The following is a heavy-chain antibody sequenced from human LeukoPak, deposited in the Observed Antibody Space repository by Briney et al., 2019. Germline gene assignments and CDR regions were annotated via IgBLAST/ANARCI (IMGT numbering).Heavy chain of an antibody. J-gene: IGHJ4*02. Sequence: ASVKVSCKASGYTFTSYGISWVRQATGQGLEWMGYMNPNSGNTGYAQKFQGRVTMTTNTFISTAYMELSSLRSEDTAVYYCARGSVYSGSSLDYWGQGTLVTVSS. CDR3: ARGSVYSGSSLDY. CDR1: GYTFTSYG. V-gene: IGHV1-8*02. CDR2: MNPNSGNT. D-gene: IGHD1-26*01.